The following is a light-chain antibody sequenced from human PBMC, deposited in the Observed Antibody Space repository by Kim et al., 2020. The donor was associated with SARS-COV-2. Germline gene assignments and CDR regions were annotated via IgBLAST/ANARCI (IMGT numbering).Light chain of an antibody. CDR3: GTWDSSLSAWV. CDR1: SSNIGDNY. V-gene: IGLV1-51*01. CDR2: DNN. J-gene: IGLJ3*02. Sequence: QSVLTQPPSVSAAPGQRVTISCSGSSSNIGDNYVTWSQQLPGTVPKLLIYDNNKRPSGIPDRFSGSKSGTSATLGITGLQTGDEADYYCGTWDSSLSAWVFGGGTQLTVL.